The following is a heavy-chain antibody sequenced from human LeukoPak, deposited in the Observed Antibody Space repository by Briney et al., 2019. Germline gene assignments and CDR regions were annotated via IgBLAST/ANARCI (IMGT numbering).Heavy chain of an antibody. CDR1: GGSISSYY. CDR2: IYYSGST. Sequence: PSETLSLTCTVSGGSISSYYWSWIRQPPGKGLEWIGYIYYSGSTNYNPSLKSRVTISVDTSKNQFSLKLSSVTAADTAVYYCARVSIAAAGTGYYYYMDVWGKGTTVTVSS. J-gene: IGHJ6*03. V-gene: IGHV4-59*01. D-gene: IGHD6-13*01. CDR3: ARVSIAAAGTGYYYYMDV.